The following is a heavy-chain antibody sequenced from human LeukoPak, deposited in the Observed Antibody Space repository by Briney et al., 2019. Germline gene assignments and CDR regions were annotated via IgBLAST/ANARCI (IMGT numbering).Heavy chain of an antibody. V-gene: IGHV3-23*01. J-gene: IGHJ4*02. D-gene: IGHD3-22*01. CDR3: AGCRAYDTRDLDY. Sequence: PGGSLRLSCAASGFTFSSYAMSWVRQAPGKGLEWVSAISGSGGSTYYADSVKGRFTISRDNARNSLYLQMSSLRAEDTAVYYCAGCRAYDTRDLDYWGQGTLVTVSS. CDR2: ISGSGGST. CDR1: GFTFSSYA.